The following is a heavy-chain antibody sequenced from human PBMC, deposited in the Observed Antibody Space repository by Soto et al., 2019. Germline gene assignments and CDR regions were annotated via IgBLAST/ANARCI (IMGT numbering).Heavy chain of an antibody. CDR1: GFSLSTSGMC. D-gene: IGHD6-13*01. V-gene: IGHV2-70*11. CDR2: IDWDDDK. Sequence: SGPTLVKPTQTLTLTCTFSGFSLSTSGMCVSWIRQPPGKALEWLARIDWDDDKYYSTSLKTRLTISKDTSKNQVVLTMTNMDPVDTATYYCARITQYSSSLGFDPWGQGTMVTVSS. CDR3: ARITQYSSSLGFDP. J-gene: IGHJ5*02.